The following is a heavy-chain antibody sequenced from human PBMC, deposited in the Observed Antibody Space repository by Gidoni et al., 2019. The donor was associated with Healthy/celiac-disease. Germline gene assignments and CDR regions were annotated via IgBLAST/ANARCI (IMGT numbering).Heavy chain of an antibody. V-gene: IGHV4-34*01. Sequence: QVQLQQWGAGLLKPSETLSLTCAVYGGSFSGYYWSWIRQPPGKGLEWIGEINHSGSTNYNPSLKSRVTISVDTSKNQFSLKLSSVTAADTAVYYCARGRIQLWLLGYFDYWGQGTLVTVSS. CDR3: ARGRIQLWLLGYFDY. D-gene: IGHD5-18*01. J-gene: IGHJ4*02. CDR2: INHSGST. CDR1: GGSFSGYY.